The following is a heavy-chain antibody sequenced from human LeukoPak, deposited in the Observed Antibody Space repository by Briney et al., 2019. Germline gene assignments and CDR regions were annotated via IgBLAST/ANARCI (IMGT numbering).Heavy chain of an antibody. V-gene: IGHV4-59*02. Sequence: SETLSLTCVVYGGSVSGYYWGWMRQPPGRGREWIGYVYYSGSTNYNPSFRSRITISVEKSRKQFSLQLSCVSAADTAVYYCARIHRYCSGGACYVLDNWGQGTLVAVSS. J-gene: IGHJ4*02. CDR3: ARIHRYCSGGACYVLDN. CDR1: GGSVSGYY. CDR2: VYYSGST. D-gene: IGHD2-15*01.